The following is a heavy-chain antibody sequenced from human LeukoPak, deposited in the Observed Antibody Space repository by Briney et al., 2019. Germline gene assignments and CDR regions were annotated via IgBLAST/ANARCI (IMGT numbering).Heavy chain of an antibody. CDR3: AKELRGYSYGLRNNWFDP. V-gene: IGHV3-30*18. CDR1: GFTFSSYG. CDR2: ISYDGSNK. J-gene: IGHJ5*02. D-gene: IGHD5-18*01. Sequence: GESLKISCAASGFTFSSYGMHWVRQAPGKGLEWVAVISYDGSNKYYADSVKGRFTISRDNSKNTLYLQMNSLRAEDTAVYYCAKELRGYSYGLRNNWFDPWGQGTLVTVSS.